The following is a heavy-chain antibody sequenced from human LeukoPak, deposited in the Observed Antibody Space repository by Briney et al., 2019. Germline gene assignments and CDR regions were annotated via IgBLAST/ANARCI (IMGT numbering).Heavy chain of an antibody. J-gene: IGHJ6*02. Sequence: PSETLSLTCTVSGGSISSYYWSWIRQPAGKGLEWIGRIYTNGDTNYNPSLKSRVTISLDTSKNQFSLRLDSVTAADQAIYYCAAFSPPYYYYIMDVWGQGITVTVSS. CDR2: IYTNGDT. CDR1: GGSISSYY. CDR3: AAFSPPYYYYIMDV. V-gene: IGHV4-4*07.